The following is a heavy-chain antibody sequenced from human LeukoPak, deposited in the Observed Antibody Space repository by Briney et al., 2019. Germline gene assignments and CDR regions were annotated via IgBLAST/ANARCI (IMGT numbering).Heavy chain of an antibody. CDR3: ASSSDCSSTSCRDY. J-gene: IGHJ4*02. CDR2: IIPILGIA. D-gene: IGHD2-2*01. V-gene: IGHV1-69*02. Sequence: ASVKVSCKASGGTFSSYTISWVRQAPRQGLEWMGRIIPILGIANYAQKFQGRVTITADKSTSTAYMELSSLRSEDTAVYYCASSSDCSSTSCRDYWGQGTLVTVSS. CDR1: GGTFSSYT.